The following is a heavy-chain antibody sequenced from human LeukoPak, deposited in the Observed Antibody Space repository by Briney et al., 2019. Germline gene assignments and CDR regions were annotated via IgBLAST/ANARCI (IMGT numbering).Heavy chain of an antibody. CDR1: GGSIGSYY. V-gene: IGHV4-59*01. Sequence: SETLSLTCTVFGGSIGSYYWSWIRQPPGKGLEWIGYIYYSGSTNYNPSLKSRVTISVDTSKNQFSLKLSSVTAADTAVYYCAREEDTAMVRGAFDIWGQGTMVTVSS. D-gene: IGHD5-18*01. CDR3: AREEDTAMVRGAFDI. J-gene: IGHJ3*02. CDR2: IYYSGST.